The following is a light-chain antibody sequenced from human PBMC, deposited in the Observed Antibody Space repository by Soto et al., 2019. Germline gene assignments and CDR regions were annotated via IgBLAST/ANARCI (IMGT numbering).Light chain of an antibody. V-gene: IGKV1-5*03. CDR2: KAS. Sequence: DIQMTQSPSTLSASVGDRVTITCRASQSISSWLAWYQQKPGKAPKLLIYKASSLESGGPSRFSGSGSGTEFALTISSLQPDDLATYYCQQYNSYAYTFGQGTKLEIK. CDR1: QSISSW. J-gene: IGKJ2*01. CDR3: QQYNSYAYT.